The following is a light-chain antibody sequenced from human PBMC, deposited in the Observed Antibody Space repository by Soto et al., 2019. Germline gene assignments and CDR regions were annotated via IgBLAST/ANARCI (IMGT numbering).Light chain of an antibody. CDR2: DAS. CDR1: QSVSANY. Sequence: EIVLTQSPGTLSLSPGERATLSCRASQSVSANYLAWYQQEPGQAPRLLIYDASSRATGIPDRFSGSGSGTDFTLTISRLEPEDFVVYYCQQYGSSPWTFGQGTKVEIK. CDR3: QQYGSSPWT. V-gene: IGKV3-20*01. J-gene: IGKJ1*01.